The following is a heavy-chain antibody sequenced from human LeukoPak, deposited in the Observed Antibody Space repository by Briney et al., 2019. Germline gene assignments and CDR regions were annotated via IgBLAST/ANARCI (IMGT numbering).Heavy chain of an antibody. CDR3: VLHSGLDY. V-gene: IGHV3-30*03. J-gene: IGHJ4*02. CDR1: GFTFSSYG. D-gene: IGHD1-26*01. Sequence: GRSLRLSCAASGFTFSSYGMHWVRQAPGKGLEWVAVITYGGSNKCYADSVKGRFTISRDNSKNTLYLQMNTQRAEDTAVYYCVLHSGLDYWGQGTLVTVSS. CDR2: ITYGGSNK.